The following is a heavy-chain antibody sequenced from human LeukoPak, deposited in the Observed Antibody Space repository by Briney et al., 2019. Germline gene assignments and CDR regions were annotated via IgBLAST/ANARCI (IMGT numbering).Heavy chain of an antibody. CDR3: ARDLGGYYDSSGYSGGGS. V-gene: IGHV1-2*02. CDR1: GYTFTGYY. D-gene: IGHD3-22*01. Sequence: ASVKVSCKASGYTFTGYYMRWVRQAPGQGLEWMGWINPNSGGTNYAQKFQGRVTMTRDTSISTAYMELSRLRSDDTAVYYCARDLGGYYDSSGYSGGGSWGQGTLVTVSS. CDR2: INPNSGGT. J-gene: IGHJ4*02.